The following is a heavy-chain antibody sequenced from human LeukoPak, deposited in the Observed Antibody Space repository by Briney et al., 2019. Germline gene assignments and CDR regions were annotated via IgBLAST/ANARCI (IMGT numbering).Heavy chain of an antibody. CDR1: GFTFDDYA. J-gene: IGHJ4*02. CDR2: ISWNSGSI. D-gene: IGHD2-8*02. Sequence: GGSLRLSCAASGFTFDDYAMHWVRQAPGKGLEWVSGISWNSGSIGYADSVKGRFTISRDNAKNSLYLQMNSLRAEDTAVYYCAREEGLVLDYWGQGTLDTVSS. V-gene: IGHV3-9*01. CDR3: AREEGLVLDY.